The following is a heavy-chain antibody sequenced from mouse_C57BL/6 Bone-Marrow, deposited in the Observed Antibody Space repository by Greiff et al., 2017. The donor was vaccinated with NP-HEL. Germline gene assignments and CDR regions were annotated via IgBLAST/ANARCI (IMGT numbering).Heavy chain of an antibody. CDR3: ASNDGYWYFDV. Sequence: VQLQQPGAELVKPGASVKLSCKASGYTFTSYWMHWVKQRPGQGLEWIGMIHPNSGSTNYNEKFKSKATLTVDKSSSTAYMQLSSLTSEDSAVYYCASNDGYWYFDVWGTGTTVTVSS. CDR1: GYTFTSYW. J-gene: IGHJ1*03. D-gene: IGHD2-3*01. V-gene: IGHV1-64*01. CDR2: IHPNSGST.